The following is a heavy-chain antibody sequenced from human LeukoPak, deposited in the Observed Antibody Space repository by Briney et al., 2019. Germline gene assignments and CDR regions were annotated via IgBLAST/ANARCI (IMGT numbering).Heavy chain of an antibody. CDR1: GFTFSSYS. Sequence: GGSLRLSCGASGFTFSSYSMNWVRQAPGKGLELVSSISTSSSYRYYADSVKGRFTISRDNAKKSLYLQMNSLRGEDTAVYYCARGLDVVAASIDAFDIWGQGTLVTVSS. CDR2: ISTSSSYR. J-gene: IGHJ3*02. V-gene: IGHV3-21*01. CDR3: ARGLDVVAASIDAFDI. D-gene: IGHD6-13*01.